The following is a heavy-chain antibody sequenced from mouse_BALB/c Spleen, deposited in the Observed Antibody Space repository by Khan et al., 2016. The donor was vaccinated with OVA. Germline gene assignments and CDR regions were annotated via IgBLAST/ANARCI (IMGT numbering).Heavy chain of an antibody. J-gene: IGHJ3*01. CDR1: GFTFSTYG. Sequence: EVELVESGGDLVKPGGSLKLSCAASGFTFSTYGMSWVRQAPDKRLEWVATVSTGGSYTYYPDSVKGRFTISRDNAKNTLHLQMSGLRSEDTAMFYCTRLAYYYDSEGFAYWGQGTLVTVSA. D-gene: IGHD1-1*01. CDR2: VSTGGSYT. CDR3: TRLAYYYDSEGFAY. V-gene: IGHV5-6*01.